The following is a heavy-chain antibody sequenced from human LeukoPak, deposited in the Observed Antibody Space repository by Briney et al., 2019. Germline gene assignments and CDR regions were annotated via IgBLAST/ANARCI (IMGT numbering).Heavy chain of an antibody. V-gene: IGHV1-8*01. CDR3: ARDRKSITIFGVVISSWFDP. Sequence: GASVKVSCKASGYTFTNYDINWVRQATGQGLEWMGWMNPNSGNTGYAQKFQGRVTMTRNTSISTAYMELSSLRSEDTAVYYCARDRKSITIFGVVISSWFDPWGQGTLVTVSS. J-gene: IGHJ5*02. CDR2: MNPNSGNT. D-gene: IGHD3-3*01. CDR1: GYTFTNYD.